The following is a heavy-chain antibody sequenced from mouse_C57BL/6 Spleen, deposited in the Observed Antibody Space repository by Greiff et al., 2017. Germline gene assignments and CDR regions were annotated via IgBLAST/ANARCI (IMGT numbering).Heavy chain of an antibody. CDR3: TLYYGSREVFAY. CDR2: ILPGSGCT. CDR1: GYTFTGYW. V-gene: IGHV1-9*01. Sequence: QVQLQQSGAELMKPGASVKLSCKATGYTFTGYWIEWVKQRPGHGLEWIGEILPGSGCTNYNEKFKGKATFTADTSSNTAYMQLSSLTTEDSAIYYGTLYYGSREVFAYWGQGTLVTVSA. D-gene: IGHD2-1*01. J-gene: IGHJ3*01.